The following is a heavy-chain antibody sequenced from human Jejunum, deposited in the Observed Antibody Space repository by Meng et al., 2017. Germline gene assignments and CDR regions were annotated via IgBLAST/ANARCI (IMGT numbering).Heavy chain of an antibody. V-gene: IGHV6-1*01. CDR3: AGGGLVRSTRGYFDY. D-gene: IGHD1-26*01. CDR1: DASVSSNSAG. Sequence: QLQLRQSGPGLVKPPQTLSPPCAISDASVSSNSAGWNWIRQSPSRGLEWLGRTYYRSKWYIDYAVSVKSRITINPDTSKNQFSLHLNSVTPEDTAVYYCAGGGLVRSTRGYFDYWGQGTLVTVSS. CDR2: TYYRSKWYI. J-gene: IGHJ4*02.